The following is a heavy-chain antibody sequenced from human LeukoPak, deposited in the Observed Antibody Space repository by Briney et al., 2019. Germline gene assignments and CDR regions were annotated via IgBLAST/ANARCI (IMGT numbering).Heavy chain of an antibody. CDR3: ASLGLDTAMVHDY. Sequence: GASVKVSCKASGYTFTSYGISSVRQAPGQGLEWMGWMNPNSGNTGYAQKFQGRVTMTRNTSISTACMELGSLRSEDTAVYYCASLGLDTAMVHDYWGQGTLVTVSS. V-gene: IGHV1-8*02. D-gene: IGHD5-18*01. CDR2: MNPNSGNT. CDR1: GYTFTSYG. J-gene: IGHJ4*02.